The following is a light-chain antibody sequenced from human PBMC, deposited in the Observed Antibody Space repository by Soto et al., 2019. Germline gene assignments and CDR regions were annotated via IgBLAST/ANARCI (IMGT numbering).Light chain of an antibody. Sequence: EIVMTQTPLSLAVTPGQPASISCRSSESLLFSDGKTYLYWYLQKAGQPPQLLIYGVSNRFSGVTERFSGSGSGTDFILRISRVEAEDVGVYYCMQTVQFPWTFGQGTKVEV. CDR3: MQTVQFPWT. CDR2: GVS. CDR1: ESLLFSDGKTY. V-gene: IGKV2D-29*01. J-gene: IGKJ1*01.